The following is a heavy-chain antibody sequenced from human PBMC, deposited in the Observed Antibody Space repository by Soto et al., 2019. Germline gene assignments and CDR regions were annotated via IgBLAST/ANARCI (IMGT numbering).Heavy chain of an antibody. CDR3: ARHSAGYSSSWYIYYYGMDV. Sequence: SETLFPTCAVSGGSLRSGGFSWGWVRQPPGKGLEWIGYIYHSGSTYYNPSLKSRVTISVDTSKNQFSLKLSSVTAADTAVYYCARHSAGYSSSWYIYYYGMDVWGQGTTVTVSS. CDR2: IYHSGST. D-gene: IGHD6-13*01. CDR1: GGSLRSGGFS. V-gene: IGHV4-30-2*01. J-gene: IGHJ6*02.